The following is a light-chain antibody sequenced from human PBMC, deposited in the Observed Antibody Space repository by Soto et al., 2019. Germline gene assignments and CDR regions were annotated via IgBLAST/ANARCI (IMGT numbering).Light chain of an antibody. V-gene: IGLV1-51*01. Sequence: QAVVTQPPSVSAAPGQKVTISCSGSTSNIGKNYVSWYQQLPGTAPKRLIYDNNNRPSGIPDRFSGSKAGTSATLGITGLQTGDEADYYCGTWDSSLTTVVFGGGTKVTVL. CDR1: TSNIGKNY. CDR3: GTWDSSLTTVV. CDR2: DNN. J-gene: IGLJ2*01.